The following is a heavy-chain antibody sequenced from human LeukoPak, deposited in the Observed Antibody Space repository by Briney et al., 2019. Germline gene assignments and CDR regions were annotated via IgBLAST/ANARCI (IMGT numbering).Heavy chain of an antibody. CDR2: MSGRGGST. D-gene: IGHD3-22*01. V-gene: IGHV3-23*01. CDR3: ANELGPIIVVASPLDY. Sequence: VRSLSLSCAASGFTFSSYVMSWVREAPGTGLGWFSAMSGRGGSTYYADYVQGRFTTSRDNSKNTLYLQMPSLTAEDTAVYYCANELGPIIVVASPLDYWGQATLATVSS. CDR1: GFTFSSYV. J-gene: IGHJ4*02.